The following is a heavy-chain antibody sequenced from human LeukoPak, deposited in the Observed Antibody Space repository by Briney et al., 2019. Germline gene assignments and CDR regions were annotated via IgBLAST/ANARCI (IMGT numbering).Heavy chain of an antibody. D-gene: IGHD1-26*01. CDR1: GYSISSGYY. CDR2: IYRSGST. V-gene: IGHV4-38-2*02. Sequence: SETLSLTCTVSGYSISSGYYWGWIRQPPGKGLEWIGSIYRSGSTYYNPSLKSRVTISIDTSKNQFSLKLSSVTAADTAVYYCARTGGSFYFYYYMDVWGKGTTVTVSS. J-gene: IGHJ6*03. CDR3: ARTGGSFYFYYYMDV.